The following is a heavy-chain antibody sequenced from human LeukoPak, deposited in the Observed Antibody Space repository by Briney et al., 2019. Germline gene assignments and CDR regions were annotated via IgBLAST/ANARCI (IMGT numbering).Heavy chain of an antibody. V-gene: IGHV3-23*01. CDR3: GKEFSSGWFF. CDR1: GFTFSTHA. D-gene: IGHD6-13*01. J-gene: IGHJ4*02. Sequence: PGGSLRLSCAASGFTFSTHAMPWVRPAPGKGLEWVSSIDSSGGYTFYGDSVKGRVTISRDNSKDTLYLQLSGLRAVDTAIYYCGKEFSSGWFFWGQGTLVSVSS. CDR2: IDSSGGYT.